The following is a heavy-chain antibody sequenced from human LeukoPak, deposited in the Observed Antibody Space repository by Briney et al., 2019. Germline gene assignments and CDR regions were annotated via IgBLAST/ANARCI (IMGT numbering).Heavy chain of an antibody. CDR1: GSSIRSYY. CDR2: IYHTGST. Sequence: SETLSLTCSVSGSSIRSYYWSWIRQPPEKGLEWIGYIYHTGSTNYSPSLNSRVTMSVDTSKNEFSLKLSSVTAADTAVYYCARQSRLVIFGVANHWFDPWSQGTLVTVSS. CDR3: ARQSRLVIFGVANHWFDP. D-gene: IGHD3-3*01. V-gene: IGHV4-59*08. J-gene: IGHJ5*02.